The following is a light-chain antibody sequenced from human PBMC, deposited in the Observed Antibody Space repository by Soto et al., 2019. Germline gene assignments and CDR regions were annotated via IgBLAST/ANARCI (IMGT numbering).Light chain of an antibody. J-gene: IGKJ4*01. CDR3: QQYGSSPA. CDR2: GAS. V-gene: IGKV3-20*01. CDR1: QSVSSSY. Sequence: EIVLTQSPGTLSLSPGERATLSCRASQSVSSSYLAWYQQKPGQAPRLLIYGASSRATGIPDRFSGSGSGKDFTLTISRLEPEDFALYYCQQYGSSPAFGGGTKVEI.